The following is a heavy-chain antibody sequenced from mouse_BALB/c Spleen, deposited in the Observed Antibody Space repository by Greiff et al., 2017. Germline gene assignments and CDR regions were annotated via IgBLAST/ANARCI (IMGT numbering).Heavy chain of an antibody. CDR1: GFTFSSFG. CDR3: ARLDYDWFAY. Sequence: EVKLVESGGGLVQPGGSRKLSCAASGFTFSSFGMHWVRQPPEKGLEWVAYISSGSSTIYYADTVKGRFTISRDNPKNTLFLQMTSLRSEDTAMYYCARLDYDWFAYWGQGTLVTVSA. V-gene: IGHV5-17*02. D-gene: IGHD2-4*01. J-gene: IGHJ3*01. CDR2: ISSGSSTI.